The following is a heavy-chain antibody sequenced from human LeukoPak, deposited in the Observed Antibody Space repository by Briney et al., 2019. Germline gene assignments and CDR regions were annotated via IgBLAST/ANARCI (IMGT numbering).Heavy chain of an antibody. D-gene: IGHD3-9*01. J-gene: IGHJ6*02. V-gene: IGHV4-30-2*01. CDR1: GGSISSGGYS. CDR3: ARVGTYDILTGYPADYYYYGMDV. CDR2: IYHSGST. Sequence: SETLSLTCAVAGGSISSGGYSWSWLRQPPGKGLEWIGYIYHSGSTYYNPSLKSRVTISVDTSKNQFSLKLSSVTAADTAVYYCARVGTYDILTGYPADYYYYGMDVWGQGTTVTVSS.